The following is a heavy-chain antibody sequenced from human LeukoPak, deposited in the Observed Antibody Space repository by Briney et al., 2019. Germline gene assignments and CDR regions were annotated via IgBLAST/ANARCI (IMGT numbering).Heavy chain of an antibody. Sequence: GESLKISCKGSGYTFSNHWTGWVRQTPGKGLEWMGVIYPDDSDTTYSPSFQGQVTISADRSINTAYLKWNSLKASDTAMYYCVRRRDSDGYDGFDLWGQGTMVTVSS. CDR2: IYPDDSDT. CDR3: VRRRDSDGYDGFDL. V-gene: IGHV5-51*01. J-gene: IGHJ3*01. D-gene: IGHD2-15*01. CDR1: GYTFSNHW.